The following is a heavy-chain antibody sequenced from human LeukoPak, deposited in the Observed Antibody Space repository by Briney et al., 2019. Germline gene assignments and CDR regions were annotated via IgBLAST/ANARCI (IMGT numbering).Heavy chain of an antibody. Sequence: PGGSLRLSCAASGFTFGSYAMSWVRQAPGKSLEWVSIITNGGVTTYYADSVRGRFTISRDNSKNMLYLQMNSLRAEDTAVYYCARDRVGATDYFDYWGQGTLVTVSS. V-gene: IGHV3-23*01. CDR2: ITNGGVTT. D-gene: IGHD1-26*01. J-gene: IGHJ4*02. CDR3: ARDRVGATDYFDY. CDR1: GFTFGSYA.